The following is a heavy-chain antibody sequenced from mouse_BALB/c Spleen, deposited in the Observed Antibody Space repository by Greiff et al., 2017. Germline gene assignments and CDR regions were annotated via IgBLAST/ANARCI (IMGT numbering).Heavy chain of an antibody. J-gene: IGHJ4*01. D-gene: IGHD1-1*01. CDR2: ISSGGSYT. V-gene: IGHV5-6*01. CDR3: ARHGNAMDY. CDR1: GFTFSSYG. Sequence: EVQLVESGGDLVKPGGSLKLSCAASGFTFSSYGMSWVRQTPDKRLEWVATISSGGSYTYYPDSVKGRFTISRDNAKNTLYLQMSSLKSEDTAMYYCARHGNAMDYWGQGTSVTVSS.